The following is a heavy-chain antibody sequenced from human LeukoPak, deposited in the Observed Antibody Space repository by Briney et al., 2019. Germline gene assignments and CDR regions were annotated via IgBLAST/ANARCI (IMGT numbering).Heavy chain of an antibody. J-gene: IGHJ4*02. D-gene: IGHD2-15*01. CDR2: ISWNSGSI. CDR1: GFTFDDYA. CDR3: ARDFDCSGGSCTDY. V-gene: IGHV3-9*01. Sequence: GGSLRLSCAASGFTFDDYAMHWVRQAPGKGLEWVSGISWNSGSIGYADSVKGRFTISRDNAKNSLYLQMNSLRSDDTAVYYCARDFDCSGGSCTDYWGQGTLVTVSS.